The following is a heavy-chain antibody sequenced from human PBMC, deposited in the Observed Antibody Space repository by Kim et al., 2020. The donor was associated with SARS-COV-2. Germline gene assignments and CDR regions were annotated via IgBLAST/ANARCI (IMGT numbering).Heavy chain of an antibody. D-gene: IGHD2-21*02. Sequence: GGSLRLSCAASGFTFSSYAMHWVRQAPGKGLEWVAVISYDGSNKYYADSVKGRFTISRDNSKNTLYLQMNSLRAEDTAVYYCARDRIGVVTAIYYGMDVWGQGTTVTVSS. V-gene: IGHV3-30*04. CDR2: ISYDGSNK. CDR1: GFTFSSYA. J-gene: IGHJ6*02. CDR3: ARDRIGVVTAIYYGMDV.